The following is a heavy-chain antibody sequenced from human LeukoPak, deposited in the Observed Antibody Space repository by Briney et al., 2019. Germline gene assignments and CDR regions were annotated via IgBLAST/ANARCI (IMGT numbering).Heavy chain of an antibody. Sequence: GGSLRLSCAASGFTFSSYAMHWVRQAPGKGLEWVAVISYDGSNKYYADSVKGRFTISRDNSKNTLYLQMNSLRAEDTAVYYCARAPRASLTTVTADYWGQGTLVTVSS. J-gene: IGHJ4*02. V-gene: IGHV3-30*04. CDR1: GFTFSSYA. CDR3: ARAPRASLTTVTADY. CDR2: ISYDGSNK. D-gene: IGHD4-17*01.